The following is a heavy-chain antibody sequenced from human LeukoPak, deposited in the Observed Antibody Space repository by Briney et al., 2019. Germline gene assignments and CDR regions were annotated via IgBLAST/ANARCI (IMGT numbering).Heavy chain of an antibody. CDR3: ARGGAGAYYDFWSGSEGFDI. CDR1: GYTFTSYD. J-gene: IGHJ3*02. D-gene: IGHD3-3*01. CDR2: MNPNSGNT. Sequence: ASVKVSCKASGYTFTSYDINWVRQATGQGLEWMGWMNPNSGNTGYAQKFQGRVTMTRNTSISTAYMELSSLRSEDTAVYYCARGGAGAYYDFWSGSEGFDIWGQGTMVTVSS. V-gene: IGHV1-8*01.